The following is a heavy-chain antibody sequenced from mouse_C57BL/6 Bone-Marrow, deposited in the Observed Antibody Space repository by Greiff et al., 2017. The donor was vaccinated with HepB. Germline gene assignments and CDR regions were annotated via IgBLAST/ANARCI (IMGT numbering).Heavy chain of an antibody. CDR3: ARGRVTTGFDY. V-gene: IGHV1-76*01. D-gene: IGHD2-2*01. J-gene: IGHJ2*01. CDR1: GYTFTDYY. Sequence: QVQLQQSGAELVRPGASVKLSCKASGYTFTDYYINWVKQRPGQGLEWIARIYPGSGNTYYNEKFKGKATLTAEKSSSTAYMQLSSLTSEDSAVYFCARGRVTTGFDYWGQGTTLTVSS. CDR2: IYPGSGNT.